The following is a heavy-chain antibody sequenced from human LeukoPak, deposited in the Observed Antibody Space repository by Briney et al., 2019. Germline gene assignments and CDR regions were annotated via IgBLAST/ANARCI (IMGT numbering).Heavy chain of an antibody. V-gene: IGHV3-30*02. CDR2: IKHDGRAK. D-gene: IGHD2-8*01. Sequence: GGSLRLSCAASGFIFSSLEMNWVRQAPGKGLEWVAFIKHDGRAKYYADSVKGRFFISRDNAKSTLFLQMNSLRAADTSMYYCAGEYEMVYAFFYWGQGTLVTVSS. CDR3: AGEYEMVYAFFY. J-gene: IGHJ4*02. CDR1: GFIFSSLE.